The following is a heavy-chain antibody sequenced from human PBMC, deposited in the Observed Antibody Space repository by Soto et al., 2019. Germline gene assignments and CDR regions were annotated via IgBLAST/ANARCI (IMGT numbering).Heavy chain of an antibody. CDR3: ARVALRGSTSYQFDP. CDR1: GGSISSGGYY. CDR2: IYYSGST. V-gene: IGHV4-31*03. D-gene: IGHD2-2*01. J-gene: IGHJ5*02. Sequence: QVQLQESGPGLVKPSQTLSLTCTVSGGSISSGGYYWSWIRQHPGKGLEWIGYIYYSGSTYYNPSLKSRVTISVDTSKNQFSLKLSSVTAADTAVYYCARVALRGSTSYQFDPWGQGTLVTVSS.